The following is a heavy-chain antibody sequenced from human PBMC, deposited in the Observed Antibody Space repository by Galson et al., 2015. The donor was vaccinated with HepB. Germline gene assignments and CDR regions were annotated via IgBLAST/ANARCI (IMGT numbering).Heavy chain of an antibody. J-gene: IGHJ4*02. V-gene: IGHV3-11*06. D-gene: IGHD3-16*01. Sequence: SLRLSCAASGFLFSDYYMSWIRQAPGKGLEWVSFISTGNDYTNYADSVKGRFTISRDNARNSLYLQLNTLRAEDTAVYYCARLVWGLHGYSYGGPADYWGQGALVTVSS. CDR1: GFLFSDYY. CDR2: ISTGNDYT. CDR3: ARLVWGLHGYSYGGPADY.